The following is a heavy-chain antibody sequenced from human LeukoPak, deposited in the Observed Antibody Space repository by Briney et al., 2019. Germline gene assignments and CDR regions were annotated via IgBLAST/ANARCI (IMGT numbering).Heavy chain of an antibody. V-gene: IGHV1-18*01. CDR2: ISAYNGNT. J-gene: IGHJ6*03. Sequence: GASVKVSCKASGYTFTRYGISWVRQAPGQGLDWMGWISAYNGNTNYAQKLQGRVTMTTDTSTSTAYMKLRSLRSDDTAVYYCARVQSYGPYYYYYMDVWGKGTTVTVSS. CDR3: ARVQSYGPYYYYYMDV. CDR1: GYTFTRYG. D-gene: IGHD5-18*01.